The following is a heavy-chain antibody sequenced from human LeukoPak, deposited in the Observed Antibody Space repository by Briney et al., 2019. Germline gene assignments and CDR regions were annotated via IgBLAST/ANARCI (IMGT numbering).Heavy chain of an antibody. V-gene: IGHV3-30-3*01. CDR2: ISYDGSNK. D-gene: IGHD3-9*01. J-gene: IGHJ6*02. CDR1: GFTFSSYA. Sequence: PGRSLRLSCAASGFTFSSYAMHWVRQAPGKGLEWVAVISYDGSNKYYADSVKGRFTISRDNSKNTLYLQMNSLRAEDTAVYYCARDTALTGYYRYYYYYGMDVWGQGTTVTVSS. CDR3: ARDTALTGYYRYYYYYGMDV.